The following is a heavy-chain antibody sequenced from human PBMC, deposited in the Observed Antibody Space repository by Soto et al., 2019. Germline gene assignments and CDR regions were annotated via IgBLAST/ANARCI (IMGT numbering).Heavy chain of an antibody. J-gene: IGHJ5*02. V-gene: IGHV4-39*01. D-gene: IGHD6-13*01. CDR2: VFYSGIT. CDR3: ARPDSLSGTGWFDP. CDR1: GGSISKTYYY. Sequence: SETLSLTCTVSGGSISKTYYYWGWVRQTPEKGLEWIGTVFYSGITYYNPSLESRVTISIDRSQNQFSLKLTSVTAADTAVYYCARPDSLSGTGWFDPWGRGTLVTVSS.